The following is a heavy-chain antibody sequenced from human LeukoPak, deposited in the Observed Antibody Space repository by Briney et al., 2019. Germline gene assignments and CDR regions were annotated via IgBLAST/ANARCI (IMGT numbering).Heavy chain of an antibody. Sequence: ASVKVSCKASGYTFTSYGISWVRQAPGQGLEWMGWISAYNGNTNYAQKLQGRVTMTTDTSTSTAYMELRSLRSDDTAVYYCASLLCSGGSCHMYNWFDPWGQGTLVTVSS. J-gene: IGHJ5*02. CDR2: ISAYNGNT. D-gene: IGHD2-15*01. CDR3: ASLLCSGGSCHMYNWFDP. CDR1: GYTFTSYG. V-gene: IGHV1-18*01.